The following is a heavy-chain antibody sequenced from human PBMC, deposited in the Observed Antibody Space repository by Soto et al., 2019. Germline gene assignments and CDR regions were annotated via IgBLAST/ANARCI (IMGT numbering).Heavy chain of an antibody. CDR3: ARDFGDYESYYYGMDV. Sequence: QVQLVESGGGVVQPGRSLRLSCAASGFTFSRYAIHWVRQAPGKGLEWVAVVSYDGSDKFYEDSVKGRFTISRDNSENTLYLQMNSLKPEDTAVYYCARDFGDYESYYYGMDVWGQGTTVTVSS. CDR1: GFTFSRYA. D-gene: IGHD4-17*01. V-gene: IGHV3-30*01. J-gene: IGHJ6*02. CDR2: VSYDGSDK.